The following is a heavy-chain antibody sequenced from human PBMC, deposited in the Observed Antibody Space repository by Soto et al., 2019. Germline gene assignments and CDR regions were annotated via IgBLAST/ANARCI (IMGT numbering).Heavy chain of an antibody. D-gene: IGHD5-18*01. Sequence: VQLQESGPGLVKPSQTLSLTCTVSGGSMSSGENYWSWIRQPPGKGLEWIGYIYYSGTTYYSPSLKSRATISVDTSKNQFSLKLSSVTAADTAVYYCAREARGHSYGPVRGTTFDYWGQGILVTVSS. CDR3: AREARGHSYGPVRGTTFDY. CDR1: GGSMSSGENY. J-gene: IGHJ4*02. CDR2: IYYSGTT. V-gene: IGHV4-30-4*01.